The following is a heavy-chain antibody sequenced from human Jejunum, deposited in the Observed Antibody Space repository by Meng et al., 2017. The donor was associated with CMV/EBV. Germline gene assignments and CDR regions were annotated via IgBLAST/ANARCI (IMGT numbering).Heavy chain of an antibody. D-gene: IGHD2-15*01. V-gene: IGHV7-4-1*02. CDR2: INTNAGNP. CDR3: ARLYCSGGSCYTIDY. J-gene: IGHJ4*02. CDR1: GYTFTSYA. Sequence: QVPLVQSGCELKKPGASVKVSCKASGYTFTSYAMNWVRQAPGQGLEWMGWINTNAGNPTYAQGFTGRFVFSLDTSVSTAYLQISSLKAADTAVYYCARLYCSGGSCYTIDYWGQGTLVTVSS.